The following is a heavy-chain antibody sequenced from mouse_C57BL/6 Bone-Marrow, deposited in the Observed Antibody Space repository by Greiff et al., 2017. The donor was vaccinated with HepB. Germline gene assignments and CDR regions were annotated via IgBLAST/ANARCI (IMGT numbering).Heavy chain of an antibody. V-gene: IGHV5-6*01. CDR3: ARHDPYYYAMDY. CDR2: LRSGGSYT. Sequence: EVKLMESGGDLVKPGGSLKLSCAASGFTFSSYGLSWVRQTPDKRLEWVATLRSGGSYTYYPDSVTGRFTISRDNAKNTLYLQMSSLKSEDTAMYYCARHDPYYYAMDYWGQGTSVTVSS. J-gene: IGHJ4*01. CDR1: GFTFSSYG.